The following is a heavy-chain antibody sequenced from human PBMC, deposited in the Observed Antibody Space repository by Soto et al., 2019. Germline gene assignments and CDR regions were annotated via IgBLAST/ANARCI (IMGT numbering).Heavy chain of an antibody. Sequence: EVQLLQSGGGLVQPGESLRLSCAVSEFTFSTYAMTWVRQAPGKGLEWVSAISDSGGSTYYADSVKGRFTISRDNSKNTLYLQMNSLRADATAVYYCAQDSRYGSNVPWNFDLWGRGTLVTVSS. J-gene: IGHJ2*01. V-gene: IGHV3-23*01. CDR3: AQDSRYGSNVPWNFDL. CDR2: ISDSGGST. D-gene: IGHD2-2*01. CDR1: EFTFSTYA.